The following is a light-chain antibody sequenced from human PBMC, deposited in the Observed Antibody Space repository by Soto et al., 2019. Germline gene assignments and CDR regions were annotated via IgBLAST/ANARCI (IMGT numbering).Light chain of an antibody. Sequence: EIVLTRSPGTLSLSPGERATLSCRASQSVSSSYLAWYQQKPGQAPRLLIYGASSRATGIPDRFSGSASGTDFTLTISRLEPEDFAVYFCQQYGNSPWTFGQGTKVEI. J-gene: IGKJ1*01. V-gene: IGKV3-20*01. CDR1: QSVSSSY. CDR3: QQYGNSPWT. CDR2: GAS.